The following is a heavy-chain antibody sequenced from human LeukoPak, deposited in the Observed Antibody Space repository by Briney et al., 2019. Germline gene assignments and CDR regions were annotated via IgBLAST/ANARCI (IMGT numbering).Heavy chain of an antibody. D-gene: IGHD4-17*01. CDR3: ATSYGEGAFDI. V-gene: IGHV3-30*03. CDR2: ISYDGSNQ. J-gene: IGHJ3*02. Sequence: GGSLRLSCAASGFTFSDYVIHWVRQAPGKGLEWVAVISYDGSNQYYADSVKGRFTISRDNSKNTLYLQMNSLTTEDTAVYYCATSYGEGAFDIWGQGTMVTVSS. CDR1: GFTFSDYV.